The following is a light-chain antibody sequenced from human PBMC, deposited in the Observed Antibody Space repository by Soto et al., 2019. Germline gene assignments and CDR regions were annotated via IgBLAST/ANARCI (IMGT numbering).Light chain of an antibody. CDR2: DAS. CDR1: QSLSSY. V-gene: IGKV3-11*01. J-gene: IGKJ5*01. Sequence: DIMLTQSPATLSLSPGERATLSCRASQSLSSYLAWYQQKPGQAPRLLIYDASNRATGIPARFSGSGSGTDFTLTISSLEPEDFAVYYCQQRTNWPTFGQGTRLEIK. CDR3: QQRTNWPT.